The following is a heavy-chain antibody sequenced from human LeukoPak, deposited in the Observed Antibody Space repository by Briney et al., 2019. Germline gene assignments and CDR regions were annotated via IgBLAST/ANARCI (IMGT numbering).Heavy chain of an antibody. CDR1: GGSISSHY. Sequence: SETLSLTCTVSGGSISSHYWSWIRQPPGKGLEWIGYIYYSGSTNYNPSLKSRVTISVDTSKNQFSLKLSSVTAADTAVYYRARDRAFWSGYYHYFDYWGQGTLVTVSS. J-gene: IGHJ4*02. D-gene: IGHD3-3*01. CDR3: ARDRAFWSGYYHYFDY. V-gene: IGHV4-59*11. CDR2: IYYSGST.